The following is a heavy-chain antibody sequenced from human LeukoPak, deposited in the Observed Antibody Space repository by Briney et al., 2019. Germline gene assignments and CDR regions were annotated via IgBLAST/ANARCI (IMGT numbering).Heavy chain of an antibody. J-gene: IGHJ4*02. Sequence: SETLSLTCTVSGGSISSNFWSWIRQPPGKGLEWIGYLYYGGNTVYNPSLKSRVTISVDKSKNQFSLKLSSVTAADTAVYYCARGTATVTTIPLLVWGQGTLVTVSS. CDR1: GGSISSNF. CDR3: ARGTATVTTIPLLV. D-gene: IGHD4-17*01. V-gene: IGHV4-59*12. CDR2: LYYGGNT.